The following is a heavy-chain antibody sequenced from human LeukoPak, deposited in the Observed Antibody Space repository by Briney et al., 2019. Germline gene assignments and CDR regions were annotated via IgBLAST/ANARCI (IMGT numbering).Heavy chain of an antibody. D-gene: IGHD6-13*01. V-gene: IGHV4-30-4*01. J-gene: IGHJ2*01. CDR1: XY. CDR3: ARGGSSSWYVRWYFDL. CDR2: IYYSGST. Sequence: XYXXXXRQPPGKGLEWSVYIYYSGSTYYNPSLKSRVTISVDTSKNQFSLKLSSVTAADTAVYYCARGGSSSWYVRWYFDLWGRGTLVTVSS.